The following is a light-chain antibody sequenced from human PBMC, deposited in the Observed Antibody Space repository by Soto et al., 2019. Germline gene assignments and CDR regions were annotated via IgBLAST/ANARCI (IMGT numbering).Light chain of an antibody. V-gene: IGKV1-39*01. J-gene: IGKJ5*01. CDR2: AAS. CDR1: RSXGXX. CDR3: QQSFSPHIA. Sequence: EIQVTQSPTSLSASVGXXITITCRASRSXGXXXNWYQQRPGKAPQLLIDAASSLQSGVPSRFSGSSSVTDFTLTINGLQPEDFATYYCQQSFSPHIAFGQGTRL.